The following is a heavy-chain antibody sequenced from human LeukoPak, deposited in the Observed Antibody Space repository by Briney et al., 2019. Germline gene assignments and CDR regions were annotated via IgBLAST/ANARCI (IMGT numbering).Heavy chain of an antibody. D-gene: IGHD2-2*01. CDR3: AKDTGSYCSSTSCWDAFDI. Sequence: GGSVRLSCAASGFTFSSYAMSWVRQAPGKGLEWVSAISGSGGSTYYADSVKGRFTISRDNSKNTLYLQMNSLRAEDTAVYYCAKDTGSYCSSTSCWDAFDIWGQGTMVTVSS. V-gene: IGHV3-23*01. CDR1: GFTFSSYA. CDR2: ISGSGGST. J-gene: IGHJ3*02.